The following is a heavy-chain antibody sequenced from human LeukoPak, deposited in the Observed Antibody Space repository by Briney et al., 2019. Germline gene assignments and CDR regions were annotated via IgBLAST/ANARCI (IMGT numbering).Heavy chain of an antibody. CDR1: GGSISSSSYY. CDR2: IYYSGST. J-gene: IGHJ3*02. CDR3: ARSVPPELYDFWSGLPAWGAFDI. Sequence: SETLSLTCTVSGGSISSSSYYWGWIRQPPGKGLEWIGSIYYSGSTYYNPSLKSRVTISVDTSKNQFSLKLSSVTAADTAVYYCARSVPPELYDFWSGLPAWGAFDIWGQGTMVTVSS. D-gene: IGHD3-3*01. V-gene: IGHV4-39*01.